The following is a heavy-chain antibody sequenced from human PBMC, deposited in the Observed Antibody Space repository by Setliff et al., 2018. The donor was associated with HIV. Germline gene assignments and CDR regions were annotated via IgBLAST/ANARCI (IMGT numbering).Heavy chain of an antibody. CDR2: IYYSGTT. D-gene: IGHD3-16*01. Sequence: SETLSLTCTVSGDSISSYYWSWIRQPPGKGLEWIGSIYYSGTTYYAPSLETRLTISVDTSTNQFSLKLNSVTATDTAVYYCAKRTFGSGRFDPWGQGTLVTVSS. CDR3: AKRTFGSGRFDP. V-gene: IGHV4-59*05. CDR1: GDSISSYY. J-gene: IGHJ5*02.